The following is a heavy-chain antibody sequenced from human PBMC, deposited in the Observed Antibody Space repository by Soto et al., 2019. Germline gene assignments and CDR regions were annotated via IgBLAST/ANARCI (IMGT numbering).Heavy chain of an antibody. CDR1: GGTFSSYA. CDR2: IIPIFGTA. D-gene: IGHD3-22*01. V-gene: IGHV1-69*12. J-gene: IGHJ2*01. CDR3: ARDRDDDSSGYPLAEGYFDL. Sequence: QVQLVQSGAEVKKPGSSVKVSCKASGGTFSSYAISWVRQAPGQGLEWMGGIIPIFGTANYAQKFQGRVTITADESTSTPYMELSGRGSEATAVYSCARDRDDDSSGYPLAEGYFDLWGRGTLVTVFS.